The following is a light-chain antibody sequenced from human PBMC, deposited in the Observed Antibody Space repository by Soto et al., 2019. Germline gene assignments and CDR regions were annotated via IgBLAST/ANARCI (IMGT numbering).Light chain of an antibody. Sequence: DIQVTQSPATISSSLLDIVTITCRASQSISNWLAWYQQKPGKATTLLIYDVSRLESGVPSRFSGSGSGTEFTLTINKMQRQDFATYYCQQTYNLPRTFGQGTKVDIK. J-gene: IGKJ1*01. CDR2: DVS. CDR1: QSISNW. CDR3: QQTYNLPRT. V-gene: IGKV1-5*01.